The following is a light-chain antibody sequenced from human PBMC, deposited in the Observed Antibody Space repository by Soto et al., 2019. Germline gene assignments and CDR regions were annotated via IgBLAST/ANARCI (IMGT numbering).Light chain of an antibody. Sequence: DIVMTQSPGTLSLSPGERATLSCRASQSVRSNCLAWYQHKPGQAPRLLIYGTSSRATDIPDRFTGSGSGTDFTLTISRLEPEDFAVYSCQQYGRPPQTFGQGTKVDI. CDR1: QSVRSNC. J-gene: IGKJ1*01. V-gene: IGKV3-20*01. CDR2: GTS. CDR3: QQYGRPPQT.